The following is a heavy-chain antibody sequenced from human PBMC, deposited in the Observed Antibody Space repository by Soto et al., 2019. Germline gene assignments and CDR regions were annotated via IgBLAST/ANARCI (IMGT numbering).Heavy chain of an antibody. CDR3: AKAGSSEYYYYYMDV. J-gene: IGHJ6*03. Sequence: PGGSLRLSCAASGFTFSSYAMSWVRQAPGKGLEWVSAISGSGGSTYYADSVKGRFTISRDNSKNTLYLQMNSLRAEDTAVYYCAKAGSSEYYYYYMDVWGKGTSVTVSS. D-gene: IGHD6-6*01. V-gene: IGHV3-23*01. CDR2: ISGSGGST. CDR1: GFTFSSYA.